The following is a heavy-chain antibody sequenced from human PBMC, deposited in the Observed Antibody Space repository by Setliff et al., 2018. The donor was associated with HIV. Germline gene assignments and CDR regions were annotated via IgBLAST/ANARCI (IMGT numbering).Heavy chain of an antibody. CDR1: GFNFGDYS. CDR2: IFTSSDLI. Sequence: GGSLRPPCRASGFNFGDYSMNWVRQAPGKGLEWLSYIFTSSDLITYADSVKGRFTISRDSAKNSLYLQMNSLRAEDTAVYFCVRYKNWAFDYWGQGVLVTVSS. V-gene: IGHV3-48*01. CDR3: VRYKNWAFDY. D-gene: IGHD7-27*01. J-gene: IGHJ4*02.